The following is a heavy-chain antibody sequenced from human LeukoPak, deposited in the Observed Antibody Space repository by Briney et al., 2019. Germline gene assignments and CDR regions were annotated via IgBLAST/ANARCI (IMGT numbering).Heavy chain of an antibody. J-gene: IGHJ6*04. CDR2: ISSSSSYI. V-gene: IGHV3-21*01. D-gene: IGHD3-10*01. CDR3: ARDMVRGVIASMDV. Sequence: GGSLRLSCAASGFTFSSYSMNWVRQAPGKGLEWVSSISSSSSYIYYADSVKGRFTISRDNAKNSLYLQLNSLRAEDTAVYYCARDMVRGVIASMDVWGKGTTVTVSS. CDR1: GFTFSSYS.